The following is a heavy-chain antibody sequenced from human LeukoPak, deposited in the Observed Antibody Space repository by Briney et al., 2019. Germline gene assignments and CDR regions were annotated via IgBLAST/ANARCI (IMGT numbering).Heavy chain of an antibody. J-gene: IGHJ5*02. D-gene: IGHD3-9*01. CDR2: ISNSGSTI. Sequence: GGSLRLSCAASGFTFSDYYMSWIRQAPGKGLEWVSYISNSGSTIYYADSVKGRFTISRDNAKNSLYLQMNSLRAEDTAVYYCARSPDSLRYFDWLPRYLFDPWGQGTLVTVSS. V-gene: IGHV3-11*01. CDR1: GFTFSDYY. CDR3: ARSPDSLRYFDWLPRYLFDP.